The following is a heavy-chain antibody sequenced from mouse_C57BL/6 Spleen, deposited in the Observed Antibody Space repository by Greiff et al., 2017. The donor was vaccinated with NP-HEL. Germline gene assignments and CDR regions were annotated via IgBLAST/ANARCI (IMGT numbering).Heavy chain of an antibody. J-gene: IGHJ4*01. CDR2: ISNGGGST. CDR3: ARRPHTVAAMDY. D-gene: IGHD1-1*01. V-gene: IGHV5-12*01. CDR1: GFTFSDYY. Sequence: EVHLVESGGGLVQPGGSLKLSCAASGFTFSDYYMYWVRQTPEKRLEWVAYISNGGGSTYYPDTVKGRFTISSDNAKNTLYLQMSRLKSEDTAMYYCARRPHTVAAMDYWGQGTSVTVSS.